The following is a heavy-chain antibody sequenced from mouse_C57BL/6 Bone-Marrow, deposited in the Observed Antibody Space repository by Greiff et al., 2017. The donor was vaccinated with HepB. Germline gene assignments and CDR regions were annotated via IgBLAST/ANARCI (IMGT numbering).Heavy chain of an antibody. J-gene: IGHJ2*01. CDR2: ISYDGSN. Sequence: EVKVEESGPGLVKPSQSLSLTCSVTGYSITSGYYWNWIRQFPGNKLEWMGYISYDGSNNYNPSLKNRISITRDTSKNQFFLKLNSVTTEDTATYYCARVGTGTGDFDYWGQGTTLTVSS. CDR1: GYSITSGYY. CDR3: ARVGTGTGDFDY. D-gene: IGHD4-1*01. V-gene: IGHV3-6*01.